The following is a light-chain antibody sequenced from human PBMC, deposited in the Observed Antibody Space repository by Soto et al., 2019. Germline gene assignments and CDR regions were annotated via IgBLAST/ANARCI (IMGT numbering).Light chain of an antibody. CDR3: LLYYGGGVV. Sequence: QTVVTQEPSLTVSPGGTVTLTCGSSTGAVTSGYYPNWFQQKPGQPPRALIYSTTYKHSWTPARFSGSLLGGKAALTLSGVQPEDEADYYCLLYYGGGVVFGGGIKLTVL. V-gene: IGLV7-43*01. CDR2: STT. CDR1: TGAVTSGYY. J-gene: IGLJ2*01.